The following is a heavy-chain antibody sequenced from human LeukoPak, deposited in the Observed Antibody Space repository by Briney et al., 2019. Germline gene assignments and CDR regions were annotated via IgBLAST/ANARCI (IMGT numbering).Heavy chain of an antibody. Sequence: PGGSLRLSCAGSGFTLRNYFMSWVRQAPGKWLEWVANIRQDGSERNYVDSVKARFTISRDNAQNSLYLQMNTLRAEDTAVYYCARGGVLYSSGYYSGYYFDYWGQGTLVTVSS. D-gene: IGHD3-22*01. CDR2: IRQDGSER. CDR1: GFTLRNYF. J-gene: IGHJ4*02. CDR3: ARGGVLYSSGYYSGYYFDY. V-gene: IGHV3-7*01.